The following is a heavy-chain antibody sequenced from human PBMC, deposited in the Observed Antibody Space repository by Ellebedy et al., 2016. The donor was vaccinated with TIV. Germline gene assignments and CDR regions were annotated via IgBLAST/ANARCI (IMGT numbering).Heavy chain of an antibody. V-gene: IGHV3-48*01. CDR1: GFAFSNSG. CDR3: ARALPMGSIGCDF. Sequence: GESLKISCAASGFAFSNSGMNWVRQAPGKGLQWLSYISATSDTIFYADSVKGRLTISRDNAGNSLYLQMSSLRAEDSALYYCARALPMGSIGCDFWGRGTLVTVSS. D-gene: IGHD6-19*01. J-gene: IGHJ4*02. CDR2: ISATSDTI.